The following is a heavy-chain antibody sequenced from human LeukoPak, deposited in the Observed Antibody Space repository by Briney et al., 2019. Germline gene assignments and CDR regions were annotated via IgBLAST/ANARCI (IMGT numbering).Heavy chain of an antibody. V-gene: IGHV1-69*05. Sequence: GSSVKVSCKASGGTFSSYSITWVRQAPGQGLEWMGGIMALFNTANYAQQFQGRVTITTDESTSTAYMELSSLRFEDTALYYCARVDRYHYYLDVWDKGTTVTVSS. CDR3: ARVDRYHYYLDV. CDR2: IMALFNTA. CDR1: GGTFSSYS. J-gene: IGHJ6*03.